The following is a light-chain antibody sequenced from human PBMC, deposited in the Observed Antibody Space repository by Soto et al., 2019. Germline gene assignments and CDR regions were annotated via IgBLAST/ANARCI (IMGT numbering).Light chain of an antibody. V-gene: IGLV1-40*01. CDR2: GDT. Sequence: QSVLTQPPSVSGAPGQRVTISCTGSSSNIGAGSYVHWYQHLPGTAPKVLIFGDTNRRSGVPGRFSSSKSGSSASLAITGLQAEDEADYYCAAWDDSLNGLWVFGGGTQLTVL. CDR1: SSNIGAGSY. J-gene: IGLJ3*02. CDR3: AAWDDSLNGLWV.